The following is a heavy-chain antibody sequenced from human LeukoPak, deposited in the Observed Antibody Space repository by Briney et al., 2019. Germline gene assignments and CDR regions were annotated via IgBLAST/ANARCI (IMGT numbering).Heavy chain of an antibody. Sequence: GGSLRLSCAASGFTFSSYSMNWVRQAPGKGLEWVSYISSSSSTIYYADSVKGRFTISRDNAKNSLYLQMNSLRAEDTAVYYCARTPVAGMLKKRWLGVDYWGQGTLVTVSS. CDR2: ISSSSSTI. D-gene: IGHD6-19*01. V-gene: IGHV3-48*01. CDR1: GFTFSSYS. J-gene: IGHJ4*02. CDR3: ARTPVAGMLKKRWLGVDY.